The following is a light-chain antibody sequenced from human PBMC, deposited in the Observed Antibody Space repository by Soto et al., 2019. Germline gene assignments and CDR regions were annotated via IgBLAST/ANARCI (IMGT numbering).Light chain of an antibody. CDR3: TSYTTSSTRV. V-gene: IGLV2-14*01. CDR2: EVT. CDR1: SSVVGIYNY. Sequence: QSVLTHPASVSGSPGQSCAISCTGTSSVVGIYNYVSWYQQHTGKVPKLIIYEVTNRPSGVSNRFSGSKSGNTASLIISGLQAEDEADYYCTSYTTSSTRVFGTGTKVTVL. J-gene: IGLJ1*01.